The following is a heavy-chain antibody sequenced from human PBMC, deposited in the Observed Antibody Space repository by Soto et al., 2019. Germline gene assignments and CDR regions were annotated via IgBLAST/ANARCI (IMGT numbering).Heavy chain of an antibody. J-gene: IGHJ1*01. D-gene: IGHD3-22*01. V-gene: IGHV3-30*18. CDR2: VSFDGTNK. Sequence: QVQLVESGGGVVQPGMTLRLCCTASGFTFSSHGMHWVRQAPGKGLEWVAVVSFDGTNKNYADSVRGRFTISRDNSKNTLYLQMTSLRAEDTAVYYCANGDSSGFEYFQSWGQGTLVTVSS. CDR1: GFTFSSHG. CDR3: ANGDSSGFEYFQS.